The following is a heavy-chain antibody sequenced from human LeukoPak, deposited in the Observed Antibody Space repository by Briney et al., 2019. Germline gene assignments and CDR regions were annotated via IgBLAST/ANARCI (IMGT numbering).Heavy chain of an antibody. CDR1: GFTLAAYA. D-gene: IGHD6-19*01. V-gene: IGHV3-23*01. CDR2: ISGSGRST. J-gene: IGHJ4*02. CDR3: AARTRSAVAGTGDY. Sequence: PGGSFRPSFQPSGFTLAAYALSGFGQTPGRGWDGVSAISGSGRSTYYADSLKGRFTISRDNSKNTLYLQMNSLRAEDTAVYYCAARTRSAVAGTGDYWGQGTLVTVSS.